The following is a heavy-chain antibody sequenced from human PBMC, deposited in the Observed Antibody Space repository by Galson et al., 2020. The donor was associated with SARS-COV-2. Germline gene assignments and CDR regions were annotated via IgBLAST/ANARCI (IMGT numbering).Heavy chain of an antibody. CDR3: ARDSLLRGSYGYFDY. CDR2: ISGYDANT. V-gene: IGHV1-18*01. CDR1: GYTFTRYG. J-gene: IGHJ4*02. D-gene: IGHD1-26*01. Sequence: ASVTVSCEASGYTFTRYGISWVRQAHGQGLERMGWISGYDANTNYAQKFQGRVSMTTDTSTNTAYMELRSLSSDDTAVYFCARDSLLRGSYGYFDYWGQGTLVTVSS.